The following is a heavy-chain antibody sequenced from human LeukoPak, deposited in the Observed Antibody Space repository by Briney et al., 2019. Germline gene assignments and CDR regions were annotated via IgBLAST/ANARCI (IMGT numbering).Heavy chain of an antibody. Sequence: PGGSLRLSCAASGFTFSSYSMNWVRQAPGKGLEWVSSISSSSSYIYYADSVKGRFTISRDNAKNSLYLQMNSLRAEDTAVYYCARVGVLRFLEWLRHGLKFDYWGQGTLVTVSS. CDR2: ISSSSSYI. J-gene: IGHJ4*02. D-gene: IGHD3-3*01. CDR1: GFTFSSYS. V-gene: IGHV3-21*01. CDR3: ARVGVLRFLEWLRHGLKFDY.